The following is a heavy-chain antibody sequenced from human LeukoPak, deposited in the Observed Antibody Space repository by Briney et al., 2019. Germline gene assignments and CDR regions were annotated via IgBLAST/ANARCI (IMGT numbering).Heavy chain of an antibody. D-gene: IGHD2-2*01. Sequence: SETLSLTCAVYGGSFSGYYWSWIRQPPGKGLEWIGEINHSGSTNYNPSLKSRVTISVDTSKNQFSLKLSSVTAADTAVYYCARSVFPDIVVVPAAAYDYWGQGTLVTVSS. CDR3: ARSVFPDIVVVPAAAYDY. J-gene: IGHJ4*02. CDR2: INHSGST. CDR1: GGSFSGYY. V-gene: IGHV4-34*01.